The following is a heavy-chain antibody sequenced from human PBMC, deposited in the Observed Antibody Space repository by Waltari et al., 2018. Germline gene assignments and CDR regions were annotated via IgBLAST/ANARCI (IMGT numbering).Heavy chain of an antibody. V-gene: IGHV3-23*01. CDR3: AKDEGARLAPTFGMDA. CDR2: LTASGLM. D-gene: IGHD6-6*01. J-gene: IGHJ6*02. Sequence: EMQLLESGGALVQPGGSLRLSCAASGFPFSTFPMHWVRQAPGKGLEWVAVLTASGLMDYGDSVKGRFIISRDNSKNILYLEMYRLRVEDTARYYCAKDEGARLAPTFGMDAWGQGTTVIVSS. CDR1: GFPFSTFP.